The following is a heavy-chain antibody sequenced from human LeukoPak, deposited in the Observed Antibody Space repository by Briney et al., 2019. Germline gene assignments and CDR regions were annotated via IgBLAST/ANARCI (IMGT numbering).Heavy chain of an antibody. CDR3: ARSPGYHPDY. V-gene: IGHV4-59*08. CDR2: IYYSGST. CDR1: GGSISSYY. Sequence: PSETLSLTCTVSGGSISSYYWSWIPQPPGKGLEWIGYIYYSGSTNYYPSLKSRVTISVDTSKNQFSLKLSPVTAADTAVYYCARSPGYHPDYWGQGTLVTVSS. J-gene: IGHJ4*02. D-gene: IGHD2-2*01.